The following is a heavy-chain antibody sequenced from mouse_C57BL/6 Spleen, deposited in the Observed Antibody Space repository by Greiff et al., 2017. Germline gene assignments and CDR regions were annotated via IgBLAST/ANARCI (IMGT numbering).Heavy chain of an antibody. Sequence: EVQGVESGGGLVKPGGSLKLSCAASGFTFSDYGMHWVRQAPEKGLEWVAYISSGSSTIYYADTVKGRFTISRDNAKNTLFLQMTSLRSEDTAMYYCARMGHYYGSSYWYFDVWGTGTTVTVSS. J-gene: IGHJ1*03. V-gene: IGHV5-17*01. CDR2: ISSGSSTI. CDR3: ARMGHYYGSSYWYFDV. CDR1: GFTFSDYG. D-gene: IGHD1-1*01.